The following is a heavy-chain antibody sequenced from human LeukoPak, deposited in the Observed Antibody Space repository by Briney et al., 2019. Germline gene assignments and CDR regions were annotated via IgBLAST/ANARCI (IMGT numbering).Heavy chain of an antibody. J-gene: IGHJ2*01. CDR2: ISSSSSTI. CDR1: GFTLSSYS. D-gene: IGHD2-21*01. Sequence: GGSLRLSCAASGFTLSSYSMNWVRQPPGKGLEWVSYISSSSSTIYYADSVKGRFTIARDNAKNSLYLQMNSLRAEDTAVYYCARLLRVVYWYFDLWGRGTLVTVSS. V-gene: IGHV3-48*01. CDR3: ARLLRVVYWYFDL.